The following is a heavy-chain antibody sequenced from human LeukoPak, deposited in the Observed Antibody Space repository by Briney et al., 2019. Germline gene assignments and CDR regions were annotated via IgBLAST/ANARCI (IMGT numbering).Heavy chain of an antibody. D-gene: IGHD6-19*01. CDR1: GFTFSTYS. CDR2: ISSRSSSI. J-gene: IGHJ4*02. V-gene: IGHV3-48*02. CDR3: ATRFFGAGTLYFDY. Sequence: GGSLRLSCAASGFTFSTYSMNWVRQAPGKGLEWVSYISSRSSSIYYADSVKGRFTISRDNAKNSLYLQMNSLRDEDTAVYYCATRFFGAGTLYFDYWGQGTLVTVSS.